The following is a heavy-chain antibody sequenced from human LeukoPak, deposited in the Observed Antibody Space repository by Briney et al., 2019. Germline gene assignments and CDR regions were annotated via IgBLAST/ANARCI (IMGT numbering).Heavy chain of an antibody. J-gene: IGHJ6*04. Sequence: ASVPVSCKASGGTFSSYAISWVRQAPGQGLAWMGGIIPIFGTANYAQKFQGRVTITADKSTSTAYRELSSLRAEDTAVYYCARVGVVAAGGDYYYYYGMDFWGKGTTVTVSS. CDR3: ARVGVVAAGGDYYYYYGMDF. V-gene: IGHV1-69*06. D-gene: IGHD2-15*01. CDR2: IIPIFGTA. CDR1: GGTFSSYA.